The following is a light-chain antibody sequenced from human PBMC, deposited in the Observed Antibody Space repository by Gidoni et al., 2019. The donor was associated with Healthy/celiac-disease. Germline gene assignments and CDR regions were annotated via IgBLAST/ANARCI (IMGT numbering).Light chain of an antibody. Sequence: QSALTQPASVSGSPVPSITISCPGISSDVGGYNYVSWYQQHPGKAPTLMIYDVSNRPSGVSNRCSSSKSGNTASLTISGLQAEDEADYYCSSYTSSSTYVFGTGTKVTVL. V-gene: IGLV2-14*01. J-gene: IGLJ1*01. CDR3: SSYTSSSTYV. CDR1: SSDVGGYNY. CDR2: DVS.